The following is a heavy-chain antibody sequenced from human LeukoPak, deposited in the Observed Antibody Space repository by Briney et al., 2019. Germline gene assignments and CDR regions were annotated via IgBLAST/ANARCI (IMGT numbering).Heavy chain of an antibody. CDR2: ISYDGSNK. CDR1: GFTFSSYA. D-gene: IGHD2-21*02. J-gene: IGHJ3*02. Sequence: GGSLRLSCAASGFTFSSYAMHWVRQAPGKGLEWVAVISYDGSNKYHADSVKGRFTISRDNSKNTLYLQMNSLRAEDTAVYYCARDGPSVVTAPGADAFDIWGQATMVTVSS. CDR3: ARDGPSVVTAPGADAFDI. V-gene: IGHV3-30-3*01.